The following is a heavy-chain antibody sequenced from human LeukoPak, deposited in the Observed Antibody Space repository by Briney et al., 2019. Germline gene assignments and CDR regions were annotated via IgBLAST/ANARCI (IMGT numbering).Heavy chain of an antibody. D-gene: IGHD3-10*01. CDR3: AKRGIVIRGILIIGFHKEAYYFDY. J-gene: IGHJ4*02. Sequence: GGSLRLSCVVSGITVSNYAINWVRQAPGKGLEWVSGISGSAGGTKYADSVKGRFTISRDNSLNTVYLQMNSLRAEDTAVYFCAKRGIVIRGILIIGFHKEAYYFDYWGQGILVTVFS. V-gene: IGHV3-23*01. CDR1: GITVSNYA. CDR2: ISGSAGGT.